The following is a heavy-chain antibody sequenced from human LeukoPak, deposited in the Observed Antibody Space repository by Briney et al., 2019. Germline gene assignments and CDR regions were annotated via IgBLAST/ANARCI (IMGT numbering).Heavy chain of an antibody. CDR1: GGSFSGYY. CDR3: ARLLSSSGLDY. J-gene: IGHJ4*02. V-gene: IGHV4-59*08. Sequence: SETLSLTCAVYGGSFSGYYWSWIRQPPGKGLEWIGYIYYSGSTNYNPSLKSRVTISVDTSKNQFSLKLSSVTAADTAVYYCARLLSSSGLDYWGQGTLVTVSS. D-gene: IGHD3-22*01. CDR2: IYYSGST.